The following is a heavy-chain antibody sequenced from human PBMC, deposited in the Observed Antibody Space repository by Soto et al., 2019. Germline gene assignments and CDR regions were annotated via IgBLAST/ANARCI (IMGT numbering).Heavy chain of an antibody. J-gene: IGHJ5*02. CDR2: VYYGGST. V-gene: IGHV4-39*02. CDR3: ARVGPWVPYYYDSSPYTFESWFDP. D-gene: IGHD3-22*01. Sequence: LTCTVSGGSVTNSSYYWGWIRQSPGKGLEWIGSVYYGGSTYYNPSLNSRVTLSIDMTNNHVSLILNSVTAADTAVYYCARVGPWVPYYYDSSPYTFESWFDPWGQGTLVTVSS. CDR1: GGSVTNSSYY.